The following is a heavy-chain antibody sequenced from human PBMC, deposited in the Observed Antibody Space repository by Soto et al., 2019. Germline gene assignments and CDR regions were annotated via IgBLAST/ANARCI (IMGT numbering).Heavy chain of an antibody. CDR2: INPSGGST. D-gene: IGHD1-26*01. J-gene: IGHJ6*02. CDR1: GYTFTSYY. Sequence: ASVKVSCKASGYTFTSYYMHWVRQAPGQGLEWMGIINPSGGSTSYAQKFQGRVTMARDTSTSTVYMELSSLRSEDTAVYYCARVRSGSYFPLFDYYYYGMDVWGQGTTVTVSS. CDR3: ARVRSGSYFPLFDYYYYGMDV. V-gene: IGHV1-46*01.